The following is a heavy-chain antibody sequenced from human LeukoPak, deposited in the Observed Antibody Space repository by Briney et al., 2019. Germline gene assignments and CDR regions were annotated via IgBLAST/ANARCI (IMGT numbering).Heavy chain of an antibody. Sequence: ASVKVSCKASGYTFTSYGIRWVRQAPGQGLEWMGWISGYNGNTNYAQKLQGRVTMTTDTSTSTAYMELRSLRSDDTAVYYCARFGLGKHIEVAGIPFDIWGQGTMVTVSS. V-gene: IGHV1-18*01. CDR1: GYTFTSYG. CDR3: ARFGLGKHIEVAGIPFDI. J-gene: IGHJ3*02. CDR2: ISGYNGNT. D-gene: IGHD6-19*01.